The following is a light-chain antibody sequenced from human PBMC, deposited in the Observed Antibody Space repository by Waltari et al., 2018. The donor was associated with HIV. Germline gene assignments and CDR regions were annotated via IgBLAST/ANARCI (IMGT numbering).Light chain of an antibody. J-gene: IGKJ2*01. V-gene: IGKV1-39*01. Sequence: DIKLTQSPSSLSASVGDTVTITCRASQSISSFLNWYQQKPGKAPKVLIFAASSLQSGVPSRFSGSGSGTDFTLTISSLQPEDFATYYCQQSYSTVYTFGQGTKLEIK. CDR3: QQSYSTVYT. CDR1: QSISSF. CDR2: AAS.